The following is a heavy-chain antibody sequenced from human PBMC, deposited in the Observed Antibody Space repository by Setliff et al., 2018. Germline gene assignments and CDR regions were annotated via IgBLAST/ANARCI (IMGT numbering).Heavy chain of an antibody. V-gene: IGHV3-33*08. D-gene: IGHD2-15*01. CDR2: IWDDGGNK. CDR1: GFTFSSYR. CDR3: ARTCSGSGCYAGLES. J-gene: IGHJ4*02. Sequence: PGGSLRLSCAASGFTFSSYRMHWVRQAPGKELEWVAVIWDDGGNKYHADSVKGRFTISRDNSKNTLYLQMNSLRPEDTAVYYCARTCSGSGCYAGLESWGQGTPVTAPQ.